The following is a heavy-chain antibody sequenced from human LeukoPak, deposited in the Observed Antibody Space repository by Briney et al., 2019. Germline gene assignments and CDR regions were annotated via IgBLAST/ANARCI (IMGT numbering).Heavy chain of an antibody. CDR2: INQSGST. CDR1: GGSISSSSYY. D-gene: IGHD4-17*01. CDR3: ARQAYGDYDKLIDY. Sequence: SETLSLTCTVSGGSISSSSYYWGWIRQPPGKGLEWIGEINQSGSTNYNPSLKSRVTISVDTSKNQFSLKLRSVTAADTAVYYCARQAYGDYDKLIDYWGQGTLVTVSS. J-gene: IGHJ4*02. V-gene: IGHV4-39*01.